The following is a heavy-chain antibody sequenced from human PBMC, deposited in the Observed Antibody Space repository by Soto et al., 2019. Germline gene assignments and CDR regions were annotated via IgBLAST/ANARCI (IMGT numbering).Heavy chain of an antibody. D-gene: IGHD3-3*01. J-gene: IGHJ6*02. CDR2: MNPNSGNT. V-gene: IGHV1-8*01. Sequence: ASVKVSGKASGYTFTSYDINWVRQATGQGLEWMGWMNPNSGNTGYAQKFQGRVTMTRNTSISTAYMELSSLRSEYTAVYYCARQYYDFWSGYYTEYYGMDVWGQGTTVTVSS. CDR1: GYTFTSYD. CDR3: ARQYYDFWSGYYTEYYGMDV.